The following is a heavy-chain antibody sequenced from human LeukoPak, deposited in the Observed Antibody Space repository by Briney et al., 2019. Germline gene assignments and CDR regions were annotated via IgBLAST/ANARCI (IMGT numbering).Heavy chain of an antibody. J-gene: IGHJ4*02. CDR3: ARGCYSNSPIRYYDY. V-gene: IGHV4-34*01. Sequence: SETLSLTCAVYGGSFSGYYWSWIRQPPGKGLEWIGEINHSGSTNYNPSLKSRVTISVDTSKNQFSLKLSSVTAADTAVYYCARGCYSNSPIRYYDYWGQGTLVTVSS. CDR1: GGSFSGYY. D-gene: IGHD6-6*01. CDR2: INHSGST.